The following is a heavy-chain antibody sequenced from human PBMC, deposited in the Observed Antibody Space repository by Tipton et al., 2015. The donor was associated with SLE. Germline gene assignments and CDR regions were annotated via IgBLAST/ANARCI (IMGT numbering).Heavy chain of an antibody. CDR2: ITSDGSNN. CDR3: ARGTTTVYDY. Sequence: SLRLSCAASGFTFSTYSMHWVRQAPGKGLEWLTVITSDGSNNHYADSVKGRFTISRDNSKNILYLQMNSLRAEDTAVYFCARGTTTVYDYWGQGTLVTASS. CDR1: GFTFSTYS. D-gene: IGHD1-1*01. V-gene: IGHV3-30-3*01. J-gene: IGHJ4*02.